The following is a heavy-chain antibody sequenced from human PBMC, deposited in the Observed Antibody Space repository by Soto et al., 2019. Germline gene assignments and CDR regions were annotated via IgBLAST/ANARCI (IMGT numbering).Heavy chain of an antibody. CDR3: ARGDYPPYYYYYMDV. CDR2: INPNSGNT. J-gene: IGHJ6*03. Sequence: ASVKVSCKASGYTFTSYDINWVRQATGQGLEWMGWINPNSGNTGYAQKFQGRVTMTRNTSISTAYMELSSLRSEDTAVYYCARGDYPPYYYYYMDVWGKGTTVTVSS. D-gene: IGHD4-17*01. V-gene: IGHV1-8*01. CDR1: GYTFTSYD.